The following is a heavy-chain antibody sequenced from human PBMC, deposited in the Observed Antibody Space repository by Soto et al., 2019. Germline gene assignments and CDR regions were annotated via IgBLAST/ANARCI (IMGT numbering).Heavy chain of an antibody. Sequence: EVQLVESGGGLVQPGGSLRLSCAASGFTISGHWMHWVRQVPGKGLVWVSRINSEGSSTSYADSVKGRFIISRDNAKNTLFLQMNSLRAEDTAVYYCARSYSGTYGCFDPCGKGTLVTVSS. V-gene: IGHV3-74*01. CDR2: INSEGSST. CDR3: ARSYSGTYGCFDP. D-gene: IGHD1-26*01. CDR1: GFTISGHW. J-gene: IGHJ5*02.